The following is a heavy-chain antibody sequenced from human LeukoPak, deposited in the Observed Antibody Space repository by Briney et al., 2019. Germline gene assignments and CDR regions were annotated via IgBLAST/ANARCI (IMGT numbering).Heavy chain of an antibody. CDR3: ARDLHYDFWSGYYTGDVDYFDY. J-gene: IGHJ4*02. CDR1: GFTFSSYS. V-gene: IGHV3-21*01. D-gene: IGHD3-3*01. Sequence: GGSLRLSCAASGFTFSSYSMNWVRQAPGKGLEWVSFISSSSSYIYYADSVKGRFTISRDSAKNSLYLQMNSLRAEDTAVYYCARDLHYDFWSGYYTGDVDYFDYWGQGTLVTVSS. CDR2: ISSSSSYI.